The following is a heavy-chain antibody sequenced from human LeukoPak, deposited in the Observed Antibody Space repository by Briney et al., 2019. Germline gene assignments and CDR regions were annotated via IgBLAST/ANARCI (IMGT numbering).Heavy chain of an antibody. Sequence: PGGSLRLSCAASEFTFISYAMNWVRQAPGKGLKWVSSISANGDSTKYADAVKGRFTISRDNSRHTLYLQMNSLSAEDTAVYYCAKERGYCSSTNCYGAFDSWGQGTLVPVSS. D-gene: IGHD2-2*01. CDR1: EFTFISYA. CDR3: AKERGYCSSTNCYGAFDS. V-gene: IGHV3-23*01. J-gene: IGHJ4*02. CDR2: ISANGDST.